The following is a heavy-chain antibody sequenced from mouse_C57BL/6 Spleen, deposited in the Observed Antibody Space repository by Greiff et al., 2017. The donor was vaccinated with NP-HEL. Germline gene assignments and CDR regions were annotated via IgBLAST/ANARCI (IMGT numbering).Heavy chain of an antibody. CDR3: ARQGYGNYRYFDV. Sequence: QVQLQQPGAELVRPGSSVKLSCKASGYTFTSYWMDWVKQRPGQGLEWIGNIYPSDSETHYNQKFKDKATLTVDKSSSTAYMQLSSLTSEDSAVYYCARQGYGNYRYFDVWGTGTTVTVSS. D-gene: IGHD2-1*01. V-gene: IGHV1-61*01. CDR2: IYPSDSET. J-gene: IGHJ1*03. CDR1: GYTFTSYW.